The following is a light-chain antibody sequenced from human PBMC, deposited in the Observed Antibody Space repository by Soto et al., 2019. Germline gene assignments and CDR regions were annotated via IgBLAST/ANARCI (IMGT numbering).Light chain of an antibody. CDR2: GAS. CDR1: QSVSSS. V-gene: IGKV3-15*01. CDR3: QHYHNWPPWT. Sequence: EIVMTQSPATLSVSPGERATLSCRARQSVSSSLAWFQQKPDQAPRRLIYGASTRATGIPARFSGSGSGTEVTLTISCVQSYDFAVYYWQHYHNWPPWTFGQGTKVEIK. J-gene: IGKJ1*01.